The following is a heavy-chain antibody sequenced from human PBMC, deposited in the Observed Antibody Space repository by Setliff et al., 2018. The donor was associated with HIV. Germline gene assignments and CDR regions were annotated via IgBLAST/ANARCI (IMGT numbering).Heavy chain of an antibody. CDR1: GFTFTAHG. CDR3: AKDGDYSNWDYDAFDI. Sequence: PGGSLRLSCAASGFTFTAHGMHWVRQAPDKGLEWVAFINYDENSEYYADSVKGRVTISRDNSKNTVDLQMNSLRAEDTAVYYCAKDGDYSNWDYDAFDIWGQGTMVTVSS. CDR2: INYDENSE. V-gene: IGHV3-30*02. J-gene: IGHJ3*02. D-gene: IGHD1-7*01.